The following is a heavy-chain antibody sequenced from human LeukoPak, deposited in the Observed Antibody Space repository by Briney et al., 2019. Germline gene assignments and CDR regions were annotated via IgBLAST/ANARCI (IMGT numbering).Heavy chain of an antibody. CDR3: VKDLRLDLHLDTFHI. CDR2: SSWDSGSS. CDR1: GFNLDEYA. Sequence: GRSLRLSCAASGFNLDEYAMHWVRQAPGKGLEWVSSSSWDSGSSVYVDSVKGRFTISRDNAKNSLYLQMDSLTPEDSALYYCVKDLRLDLHLDTFHIWGRGTRVTVSS. V-gene: IGHV3-9*01. D-gene: IGHD1-1*01. J-gene: IGHJ3*02.